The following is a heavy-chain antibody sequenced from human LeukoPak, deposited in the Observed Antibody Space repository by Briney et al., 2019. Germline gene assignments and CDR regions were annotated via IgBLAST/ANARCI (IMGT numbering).Heavy chain of an antibody. D-gene: IGHD2-2*01. CDR2: IKQDGSDK. V-gene: IGHV3-7*01. J-gene: IGHJ4*02. CDR1: GFTFSSYW. CDR3: AKDLTSSTTVIDY. Sequence: GGSLRLSCAASGFTFSSYWMTWVRQAPGKGLEWVANIKQDGSDKYYVDSVKGRFTISRDNSKNTLYLHMNSLRAEDTAVYYCAKDLTSSTTVIDYWGQGTLVIVSS.